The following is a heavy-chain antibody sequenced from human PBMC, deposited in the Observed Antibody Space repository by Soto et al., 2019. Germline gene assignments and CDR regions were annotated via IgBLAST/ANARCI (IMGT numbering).Heavy chain of an antibody. CDR2: IFYSGST. D-gene: IGHD1-20*01. Sequence: QLQLQESGPGLVKPSETLSLTCTVSGGSISSGNFYWGWIRQPPGKGLEWIGSIFYSGSTNYNPSLGSRVTISVASSKNQFSLRVNSVTAADTAVYYCVRRSYNWNHLPTAEFDYWGQGTLVTVSS. CDR3: VRRSYNWNHLPTAEFDY. CDR1: GGSISSGNFY. V-gene: IGHV4-39*01. J-gene: IGHJ4*02.